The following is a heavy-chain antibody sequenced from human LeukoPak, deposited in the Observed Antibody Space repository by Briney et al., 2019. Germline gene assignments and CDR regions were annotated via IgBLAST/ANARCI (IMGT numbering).Heavy chain of an antibody. D-gene: IGHD3-9*01. CDR3: AKEGPEYYDILTGYYIDY. Sequence: GGSLRLSCAASGFTFSSYAMSWVRQAPGKGLEWVSAISGSGGSTYYADSVKGRFTISRDNSKNTLYLQMNSLRAEDTAVYYCAKEGPEYYDILTGYYIDYWGQGTLVTVSS. CDR1: GFTFSSYA. CDR2: ISGSGGST. V-gene: IGHV3-23*01. J-gene: IGHJ4*02.